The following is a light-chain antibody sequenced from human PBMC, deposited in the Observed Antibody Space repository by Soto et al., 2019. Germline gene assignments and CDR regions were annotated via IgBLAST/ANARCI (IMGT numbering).Light chain of an antibody. Sequence: QSVLTQPASVSGSPGQSITISCTGTSSDVGGYKYVSWYQQHPGKAPKLMIFEVIYRPSGVSNRFSGAKSGNTASLTISGLQAEDEADYYCGSFTSTSTQYVSGTGTKLTVL. V-gene: IGLV2-14*01. CDR1: SSDVGGYKY. J-gene: IGLJ1*01. CDR3: GSFTSTSTQYV. CDR2: EVI.